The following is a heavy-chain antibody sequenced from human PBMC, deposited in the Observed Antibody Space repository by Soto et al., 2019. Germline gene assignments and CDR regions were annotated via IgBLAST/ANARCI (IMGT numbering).Heavy chain of an antibody. Sequence: QVQLQESGPGLVKPSQTLSLTCTVSGGSISSGGYYWSWIRQHPGKGLEWIGYIYYSGSTYYNPSLKSRVTISVDTSKNQFSLKLSSGTAADTAVYYCARGGYSNYGLEWYYYYGMDVWGQGTTVTVSS. J-gene: IGHJ6*02. CDR1: GGSISSGGYY. CDR3: ARGGYSNYGLEWYYYYGMDV. D-gene: IGHD4-4*01. V-gene: IGHV4-31*03. CDR2: IYYSGST.